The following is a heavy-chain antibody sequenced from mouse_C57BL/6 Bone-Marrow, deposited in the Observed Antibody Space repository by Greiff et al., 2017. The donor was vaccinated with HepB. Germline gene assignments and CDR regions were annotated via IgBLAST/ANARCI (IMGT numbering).Heavy chain of an antibody. V-gene: IGHV5-6*01. CDR3: ARHGTGYYFDY. J-gene: IGHJ2*01. Sequence: EVQLVESEGDLVKPGGSLKLSCAASGFTFSSYGMSWVRQTPDKRLEWVATISSGGSYTYYPDSVKGRFTISRDNAKNTLYLQMSSLKSEDTAMYYCARHGTGYYFDYWGQGTTLTVSS. CDR2: ISSGGSYT. CDR1: GFTFSSYG. D-gene: IGHD4-1*01.